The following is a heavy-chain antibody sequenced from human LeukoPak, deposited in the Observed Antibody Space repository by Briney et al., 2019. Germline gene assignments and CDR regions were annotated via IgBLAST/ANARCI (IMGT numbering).Heavy chain of an antibody. CDR1: GGSISSYY. Sequence: PSETLSLTCTVSGGSISSYYWSWIRQPPGKGLEWIGEINHSGRTNYSPSLKSRVTISVDTSKNQFSLKLSSVTAADTAVYYCARTGAAGESSGFYLRLFDYWGQGTLVTVSS. V-gene: IGHV4-34*01. D-gene: IGHD3-22*01. J-gene: IGHJ4*02. CDR2: INHSGRT. CDR3: ARTGAAGESSGFYLRLFDY.